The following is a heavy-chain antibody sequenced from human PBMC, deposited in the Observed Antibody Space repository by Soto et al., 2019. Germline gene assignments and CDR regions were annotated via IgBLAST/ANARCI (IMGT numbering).Heavy chain of an antibody. J-gene: IGHJ4*02. CDR3: STGDCRSDNCHFTH. CDR2: INGTSETI. CDR1: GFNFNTYT. V-gene: IGHV3-48*02. Sequence: DVQLVESGGGLVKPGGSLRLSCAASGFNFNTYTMTWVRQAPGKGLEWVSYINGTSETIFYADSVKGRFTISRDNAKNSMYLQRNSLRDEETAVYYCSTGDCRSDNCHFTHWGQGTLVTVSS. D-gene: IGHD2-2*03.